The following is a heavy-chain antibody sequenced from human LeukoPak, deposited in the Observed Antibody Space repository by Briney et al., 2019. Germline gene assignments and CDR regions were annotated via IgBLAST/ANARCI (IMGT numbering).Heavy chain of an antibody. CDR2: INPNSGVT. J-gene: IGHJ4*02. CDR3: ARDAQIYFYGYDY. D-gene: IGHD5-18*01. Sequence: GASVKVSCKASGYTFTDYYIHWVRQAPGQGLEWMGWINPNSGVTNYAQKFQGRVTMTRDTSISKAYMELSRLRSDDTAVFYCARDAQIYFYGYDYWGQGTLVTVSS. CDR1: GYTFTDYY. V-gene: IGHV1-2*02.